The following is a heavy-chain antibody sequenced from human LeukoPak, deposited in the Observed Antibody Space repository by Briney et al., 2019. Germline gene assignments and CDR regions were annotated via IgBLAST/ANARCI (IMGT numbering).Heavy chain of an antibody. D-gene: IGHD2-2*01. Sequence: GGSLRLSCAASGFTFSSYGMHWVRQAPGKGLEWVAFIRYDGSNKYYADSVKGRFTISRDNSKNTLYLQMNSLRAEDTAVYYCAKDGRTSDAFDIWGQGTMVTVSS. CDR3: AKDGRTSDAFDI. J-gene: IGHJ3*02. V-gene: IGHV3-30*02. CDR1: GFTFSSYG. CDR2: IRYDGSNK.